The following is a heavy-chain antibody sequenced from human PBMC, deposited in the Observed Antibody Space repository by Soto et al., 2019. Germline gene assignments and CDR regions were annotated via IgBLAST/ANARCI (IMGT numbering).Heavy chain of an antibody. CDR3: TRGPSSLTRFDY. D-gene: IGHD2-2*01. J-gene: IGHJ4*02. V-gene: IGHV3-30-3*01. CDR2: ISYDGSNK. CDR1: GFTFSSYA. Sequence: GVSLRLSCAASGFTFSSYAMHWVRQAPGKGLEWVAVISYDGSNKYYADSVKGRFTISRDNSKNTLYLQMNSLRAEDTAVYYCTRGPSSLTRFDYWGKGTLVTVSS.